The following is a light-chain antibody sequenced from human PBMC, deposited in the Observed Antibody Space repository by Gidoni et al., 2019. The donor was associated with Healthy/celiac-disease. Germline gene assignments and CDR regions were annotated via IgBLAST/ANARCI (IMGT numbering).Light chain of an antibody. CDR3: AAWDDSLNGRV. J-gene: IGLJ3*02. Sequence: QSVLTQPPSASGTPGPGVTISCSGNSSNIGSNNVNWYQQLPGTAPNLLIYSNNQRPSGVPDRFSGSKSGTSASLAISGLQSEDEADYYCAAWDDSLNGRVFGGGTKLTVL. CDR2: SNN. V-gene: IGLV1-44*01. CDR1: SSNIGSNN.